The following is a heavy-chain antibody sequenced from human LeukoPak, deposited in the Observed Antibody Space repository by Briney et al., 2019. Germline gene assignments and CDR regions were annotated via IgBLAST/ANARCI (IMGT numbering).Heavy chain of an antibody. CDR1: GFTFSSYW. D-gene: IGHD3-16*01. CDR3: ARDNPYVWGSYPARASFDI. Sequence: GGSLRLSCAASGFTFSSYWMSWVRQAPGKGLEWVANIKQDGSEKYYVDSVKGRFTISRDNAKNSLYLQMNSLRAEDTAVYYCARDNPYVWGSYPARASFDIWGQGTMVTVSS. J-gene: IGHJ3*02. CDR2: IKQDGSEK. V-gene: IGHV3-7*01.